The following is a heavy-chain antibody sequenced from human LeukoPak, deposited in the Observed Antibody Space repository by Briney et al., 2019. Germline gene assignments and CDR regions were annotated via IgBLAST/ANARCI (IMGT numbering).Heavy chain of an antibody. V-gene: IGHV3-30*18. CDR1: GFTFSSYW. CDR3: AKQFLEWSDYYYYGMDV. D-gene: IGHD3-3*01. Sequence: GSLRLSCAASGFTFSSYWMSWVRQAPGKGLEWVAVISYDGSNKYYADSVKGRFTISRDNSKNTLYLQMNSLRAEDTAVYYCAKQFLEWSDYYYYGMDVWGQGTTVTVSS. J-gene: IGHJ6*02. CDR2: ISYDGSNK.